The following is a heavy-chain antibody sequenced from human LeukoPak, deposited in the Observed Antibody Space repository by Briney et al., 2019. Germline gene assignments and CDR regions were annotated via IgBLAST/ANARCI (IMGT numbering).Heavy chain of an antibody. D-gene: IGHD2-2*01. V-gene: IGHV3-21*01. CDR2: ISSSSSYI. CDR3: ARVTYHDAFDI. CDR1: GFTFSSYS. Sequence: GGSLRLSCAASGFTFSSYSMNWVRQAPGKGLEWVSSISSSSSYIYYAGSVKGRFTISRDNAKNSLYLQMNSLRAEDTAVYYCARVTYHDAFDIWGQGTMVTVSS. J-gene: IGHJ3*02.